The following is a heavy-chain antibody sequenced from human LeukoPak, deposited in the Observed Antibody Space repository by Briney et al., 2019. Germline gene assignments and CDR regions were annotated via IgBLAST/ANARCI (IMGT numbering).Heavy chain of an antibody. CDR2: IRYDGSDK. V-gene: IGHV3-30*02. CDR3: ARGKYYYDSTGYYPGGDY. D-gene: IGHD3-22*01. CDR1: GFTFSNYV. Sequence: GGSLRLSCAASGFTFSNYVMHWVRQAPGKGLQWVAFIRYDGSDKYYADSVKGRFTISRDNAKNSLYLQMNSLRAEDTAVYYCARGKYYYDSTGYYPGGDYWGQGTLVTVSS. J-gene: IGHJ4*02.